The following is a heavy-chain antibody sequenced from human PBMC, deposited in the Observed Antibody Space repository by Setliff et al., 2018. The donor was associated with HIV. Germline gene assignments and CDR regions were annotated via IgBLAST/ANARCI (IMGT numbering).Heavy chain of an antibody. V-gene: IGHV3-23*01. J-gene: IGHJ4*02. D-gene: IGHD3-22*01. Sequence: GGSLRLSCAANGFSFSSYAMSWVRQAPGKGLEWVSGIGGSGGSTYYADSVKGRFTISRDNSKNTLYLQMNSLRAEDTAVYYCAKPTYYYDDSGYSGGDYWGQGTLVTVSS. CDR3: AKPTYYYDDSGYSGGDY. CDR2: IGGSGGST. CDR1: GFSFSSYA.